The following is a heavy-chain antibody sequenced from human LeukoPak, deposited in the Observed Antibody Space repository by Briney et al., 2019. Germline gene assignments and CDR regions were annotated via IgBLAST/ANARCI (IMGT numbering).Heavy chain of an antibody. Sequence: PGGFLRLSCAASGFPFSSYTMNWVRQAPGKGLEWVSAISGSGASTYYADSVKDRFTLSRDDSKNTLYLQMNSLRAEDTAVYYCAKSRSSSSASCYNYWGQGTLVTVSS. CDR1: GFPFSSYT. J-gene: IGHJ4*02. D-gene: IGHD2-2*02. V-gene: IGHV3-23*01. CDR2: ISGSGAST. CDR3: AKSRSSSSASCYNY.